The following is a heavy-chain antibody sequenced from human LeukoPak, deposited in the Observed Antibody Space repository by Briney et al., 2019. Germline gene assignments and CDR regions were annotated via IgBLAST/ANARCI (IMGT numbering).Heavy chain of an antibody. J-gene: IGHJ5*02. D-gene: IGHD3-22*01. CDR3: AREGYYYDSSGYYYRRWFDP. CDR2: TYYRSKWYN. CDR1: GDSVSSNSAA. V-gene: IGHV6-1*01. Sequence: SQTLSLTCAISGDSVSSNSAAWNWIRQSPSRGLEWLGRTYYRSKWYNDYAVSVKSRITINPDTSKNQFSLQLNSVTPEDTAVYYCAREGYYYDSSGYYYRRWFDPWGQGTLVTVSS.